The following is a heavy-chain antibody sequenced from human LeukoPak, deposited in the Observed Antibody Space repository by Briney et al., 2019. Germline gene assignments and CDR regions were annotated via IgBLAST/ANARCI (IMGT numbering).Heavy chain of an antibody. J-gene: IGHJ4*02. CDR2: INHSGST. CDR3: ARVGDPSGSSLRYYFDY. Sequence: PSETLSLTCAVYGGSFSGYYWSWIRQPPGKGLEWIGEINHSGSTNYDPSLKSRVTISVDTSKNQFSLKLSSVTAADTAVYYCARVGDPSGSSLRYYFDYWGQGTLVTVSS. V-gene: IGHV4-34*01. D-gene: IGHD1-26*01. CDR1: GGSFSGYY.